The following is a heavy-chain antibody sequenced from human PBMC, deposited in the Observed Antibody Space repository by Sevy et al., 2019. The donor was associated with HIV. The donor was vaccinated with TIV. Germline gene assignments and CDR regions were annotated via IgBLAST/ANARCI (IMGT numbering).Heavy chain of an antibody. V-gene: IGHV3-48*02. CDR1: GFTFSSYS. J-gene: IGHJ3*02. Sequence: GGSLRLSCAASGFTFSSYSMNWVRQAPGKGLEWVSYISSSSSTIYYADSVKGRFTISRDNAKNSLYLQMNSLRDEDTAVYYCARGINFGGVISGYAFDIWGQGTMVTVSS. CDR3: ARGINFGGVISGYAFDI. CDR2: ISSSSSTI. D-gene: IGHD3-3*01.